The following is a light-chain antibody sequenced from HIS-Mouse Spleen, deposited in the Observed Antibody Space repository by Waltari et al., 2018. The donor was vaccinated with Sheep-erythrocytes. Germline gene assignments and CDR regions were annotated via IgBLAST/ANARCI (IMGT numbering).Light chain of an antibody. CDR3: AAWDDSLNGWV. Sequence: QSALTQPASVSGSPGQSITISCTGTSSDVGSYNLFSWYQQLPGKAPKLLIYYDDLLPSGVSDRFSGSKSGTSASLAISGLQSEDEADYYCAAWDDSLNGWVFGGGTKLTVL. V-gene: IGLV1-36*01. CDR2: YDD. J-gene: IGLJ3*02. CDR1: SSDVGSYNL.